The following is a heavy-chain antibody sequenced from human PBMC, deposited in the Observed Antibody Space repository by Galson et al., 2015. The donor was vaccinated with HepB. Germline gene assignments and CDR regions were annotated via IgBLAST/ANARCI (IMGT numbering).Heavy chain of an antibody. D-gene: IGHD2-2*01. CDR1: GFTFDDYA. J-gene: IGHJ5*02. V-gene: IGHV3-9*01. Sequence: SLRLSCAASGFTFDDYAMHWVRHAPGKGLEWVSGISWDSGSIGYADSVKGRFTISRDNAKDSLYLQMNSLRAEDTALYYCAKGQVPAARTNWFDPWGQGTLVTVSS. CDR2: ISWDSGSI. CDR3: AKGQVPAARTNWFDP.